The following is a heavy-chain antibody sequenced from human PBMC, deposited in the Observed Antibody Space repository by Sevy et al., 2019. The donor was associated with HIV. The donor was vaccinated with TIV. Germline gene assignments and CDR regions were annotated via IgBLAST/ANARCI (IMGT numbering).Heavy chain of an antibody. CDR3: ARESIAVAGIGYYFDY. D-gene: IGHD6-19*01. J-gene: IGHJ4*02. CDR1: GFTFSSYG. V-gene: IGHV3-33*01. Sequence: GGSLRLSCAASGFTFSSYGMHWVRQAPGKGLEWVAVIWYDGSNKYYADSVKGRFTISRDNSKNTLYLQMNRLRAEETAVYYCARESIAVAGIGYYFDYWGQGTLVTVSS. CDR2: IWYDGSNK.